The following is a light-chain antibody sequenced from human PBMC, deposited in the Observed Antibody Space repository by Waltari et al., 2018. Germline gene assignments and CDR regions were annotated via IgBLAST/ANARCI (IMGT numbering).Light chain of an antibody. V-gene: IGLV3-19*01. J-gene: IGLJ1*01. CDR3: NCRDRSGFRHV. CDR2: GQN. Sequence: SSELTQDPAVSVALGQTVRITCQGDSLRSYYATWYQQKPGQAPVLVIFGQNKRPSGIPDRVCGSSSRNPAALTITGAQAEDEADYYCNCRDRSGFRHVFGTGTKVTVL. CDR1: SLRSYY.